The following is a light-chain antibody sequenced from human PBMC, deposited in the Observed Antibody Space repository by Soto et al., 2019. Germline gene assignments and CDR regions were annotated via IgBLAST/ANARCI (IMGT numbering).Light chain of an antibody. CDR2: AAS. Sequence: DLQMTQSPSSLSASVGDRVTITCRASQSISSYLNWYQQKPGKAPKLQIYAASSLQSGVPSRFSGSGSGTDFTLTISSLQPEDFATYYCQQSYSTLYTFGQGTKLEIK. CDR1: QSISSY. V-gene: IGKV1-39*01. J-gene: IGKJ2*01. CDR3: QQSYSTLYT.